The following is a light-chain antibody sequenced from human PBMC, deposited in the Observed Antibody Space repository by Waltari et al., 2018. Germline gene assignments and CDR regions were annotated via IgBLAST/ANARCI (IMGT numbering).Light chain of an antibody. CDR3: SSYAGSDTLV. J-gene: IGLJ2*01. V-gene: IGLV2-8*01. CDR1: SSAVGASNS. CDR2: EVI. Sequence: QSALTQPPSASGSPGQSVTISCTGTSSAVGASNSVAWYQHHPGKAPKLILYEVIKRPSGVPDRFSGSKSGSTASLTVSGLQPEDEADYYCSSYAGSDTLVFGGGTKVTVL.